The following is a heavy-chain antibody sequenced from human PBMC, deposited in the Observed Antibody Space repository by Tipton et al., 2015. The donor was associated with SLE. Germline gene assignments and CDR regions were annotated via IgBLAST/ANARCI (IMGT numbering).Heavy chain of an antibody. CDR2: IYYSGST. Sequence: TLSLTCTVSGGSISSSSYYWGWIRQPPGKGLEWIGSIYYSGSTYYNPSLKSRVTISLDTSKNQFSLRLSSVTAADTAVYYCARENSGAFDFWGQGTMVTVAS. D-gene: IGHD1-26*01. CDR1: GGSISSSSYY. CDR3: ARENSGAFDF. V-gene: IGHV4-39*07. J-gene: IGHJ3*01.